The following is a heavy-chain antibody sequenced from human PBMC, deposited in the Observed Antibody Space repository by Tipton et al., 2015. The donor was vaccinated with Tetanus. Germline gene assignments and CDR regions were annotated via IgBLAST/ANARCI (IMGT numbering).Heavy chain of an antibody. Sequence: QLVQSGAEVKKPGASVKVSCKASGYTLTSYGISWVRQAPGQGLEWMGWISAYNGNTNYAQKLQGRVTMTTDTSTSTAYMELRSLRSDDTAVYYCARDGSYDSSGQGYGMDVWGQGTTVTVSS. J-gene: IGHJ6*02. CDR2: ISAYNGNT. CDR3: ARDGSYDSSGQGYGMDV. V-gene: IGHV1-18*01. D-gene: IGHD3-22*01. CDR1: GYTLTSYG.